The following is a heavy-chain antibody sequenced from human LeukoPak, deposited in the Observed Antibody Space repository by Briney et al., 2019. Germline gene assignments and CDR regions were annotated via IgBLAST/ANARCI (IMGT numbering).Heavy chain of an antibody. J-gene: IGHJ4*02. CDR3: ASASSSWYNSPDY. D-gene: IGHD6-13*01. CDR2: INAGNGNT. V-gene: IGHV1-3*01. Sequence: ASVKVSCKASGYTFTSYAMHRVRQAPGQRLEWMGWINAGNGNTKYSQKFQDRVTITRDTSASTAYMELSSLRSEDTAVYYCASASSSWYNSPDYWGQGTLVTVSS. CDR1: GYTFTSYA.